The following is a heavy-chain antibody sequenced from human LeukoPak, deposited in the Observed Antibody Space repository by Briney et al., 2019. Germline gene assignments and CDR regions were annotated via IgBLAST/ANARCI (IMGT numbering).Heavy chain of an antibody. V-gene: IGHV3-53*01. CDR2: IYSGGNT. Sequence: PGGSLRLSCAASGFTVSSNYMSWVRQAPGKGLEWVSVIYSGGNTYYADSVKGRFTISRDNSKNTLYLQMNSLRAEDTAVYYCARGDGSGYYYFDYWGQGTLVTVSS. CDR1: GFTVSSNY. CDR3: ARGDGSGYYYFDY. J-gene: IGHJ4*02. D-gene: IGHD5-12*01.